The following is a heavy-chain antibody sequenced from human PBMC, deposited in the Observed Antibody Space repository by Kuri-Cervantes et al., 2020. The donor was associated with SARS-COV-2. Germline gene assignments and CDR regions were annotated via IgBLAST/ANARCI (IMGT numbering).Heavy chain of an antibody. V-gene: IGHV3-30*19. CDR2: ISYDGSNK. CDR1: GFTFSRYG. J-gene: IGHJ5*02. Sequence: GGSLRLSCAASGFTFSRYGMHWVRQAPGKGPEWVAVISYDGSNKYYADSVKGRFTISRGNSKNTLYLQMNSLRAEDTAVYYCAREVVTPYNWFDPWGQGTLVTVSS. D-gene: IGHD2-21*02. CDR3: AREVVTPYNWFDP.